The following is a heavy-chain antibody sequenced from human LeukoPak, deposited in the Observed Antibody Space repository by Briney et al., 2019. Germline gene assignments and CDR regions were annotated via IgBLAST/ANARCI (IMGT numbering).Heavy chain of an antibody. J-gene: IGHJ4*02. Sequence: PGGSLRPSCAASGFTFSDYFMSWIRQPPGKGLEWIGEINHSGSTNYNPSLKSRVTISVDTSKNQFSLKLSSVTAADTAVYYCARRSKTRIDYWGQGTLVTVSS. CDR2: INHSGST. CDR1: GFTFSDYF. D-gene: IGHD4-11*01. V-gene: IGHV4-34*01. CDR3: ARRSKTRIDY.